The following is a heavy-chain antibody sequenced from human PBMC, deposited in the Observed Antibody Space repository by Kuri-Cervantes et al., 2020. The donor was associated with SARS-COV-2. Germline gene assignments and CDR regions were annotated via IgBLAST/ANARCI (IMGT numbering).Heavy chain of an antibody. CDR1: GFTFSSYG. J-gene: IGHJ6*02. D-gene: IGHD5-12*01. V-gene: IGHV3-33*01. CDR3: ARAPRGRGSNIVATIPHYYYGMDV. CDR2: IWYDGSNK. Sequence: GGSLRLSCAASGFTFSSYGMHWVRQAPGKGLEWVAVIWYDGSNKYYADSVKGRFTISRDNAKNTLYLQMNSLRAEDTAVYYCARAPRGRGSNIVATIPHYYYGMDVWGQGTTVTVSS.